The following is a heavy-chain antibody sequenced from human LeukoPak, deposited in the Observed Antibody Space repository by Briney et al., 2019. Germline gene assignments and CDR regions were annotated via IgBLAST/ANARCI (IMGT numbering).Heavy chain of an antibody. V-gene: IGHV1-8*01. CDR2: MNPNNGNT. CDR3: ARSIRVPAARWVGMDV. D-gene: IGHD2-2*01. Sequence: ASVKVSCKASGYTFTSYDINWVRQATGQGLEWMGWMNPNNGNTGYAQKFQGRVTMTRNTSISTAYMELSSLRSEDTAVYYCARSIRVPAARWVGMDVWGHGTTVTVSS. CDR1: GYTFTSYD. J-gene: IGHJ6*02.